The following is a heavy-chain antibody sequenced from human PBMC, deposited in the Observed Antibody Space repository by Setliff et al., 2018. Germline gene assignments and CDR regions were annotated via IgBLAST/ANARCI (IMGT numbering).Heavy chain of an antibody. D-gene: IGHD6-6*01. CDR1: GFDFSSTG. V-gene: IGHV3-15*01. CDR2: IKSKPDGETT. CDR3: TTARVAPRRDALDI. Sequence: GGSLRLSCVASGFDFSSTGMHWVRQAPGKGLEWVALIKSKPDGETTVYAAPVKGRFAISRDDSKNTLYLQINSLKAEDTAVYYCTTARVAPRRDALDIWGQGTMVTVSS. J-gene: IGHJ3*02.